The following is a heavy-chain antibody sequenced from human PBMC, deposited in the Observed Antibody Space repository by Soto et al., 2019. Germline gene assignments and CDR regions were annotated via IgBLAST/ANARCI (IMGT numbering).Heavy chain of an antibody. CDR2: ISGSGGST. D-gene: IGHD3-10*01. V-gene: IGHV3-23*01. J-gene: IGHJ6*02. CDR1: EFTFSNFA. Sequence: PVGSLRLSCAASEFTFSNFALTWVRQAPGKGLEWVSGISGSGGSTYYADSVKGRFTISRDSSKNTVNLQMNSLRAEDTAVYYCASRGRYYGMDVWGQGTTVTVSS. CDR3: ASRGRYYGMDV.